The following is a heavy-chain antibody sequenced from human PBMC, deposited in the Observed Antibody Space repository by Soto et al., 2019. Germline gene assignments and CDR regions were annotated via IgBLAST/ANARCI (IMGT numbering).Heavy chain of an antibody. CDR2: ISGSGGST. D-gene: IGHD2-15*01. Sequence: GGSLRLSCAASGFTFSSYAMSWVRQAPGKGLEWVSAISGSGGSTYYADSVKGRFTISRDNSKNTLYLQMNSLRAEDTAVYYCAKWLLGYCSGGSCQPNYYYYGMDVWGQGTTVTVSS. J-gene: IGHJ6*02. CDR1: GFTFSSYA. V-gene: IGHV3-23*01. CDR3: AKWLLGYCSGGSCQPNYYYYGMDV.